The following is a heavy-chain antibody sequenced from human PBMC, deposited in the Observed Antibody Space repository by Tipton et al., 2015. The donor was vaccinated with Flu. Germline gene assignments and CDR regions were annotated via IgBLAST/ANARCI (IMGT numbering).Heavy chain of an antibody. CDR3: ARLSFYDVDLKNFYFED. CDR2: ISYSGNT. D-gene: IGHD3-10*02. J-gene: IGHJ4*02. CDR1: GGSVNSYF. Sequence: PGLVKPSETLSLTCTVSGGSVNSYFWSWIRQPPGKGLEWIGGISYSGNTYYNPSLKSRVVISVDTSKNQLSLKLTSVTAADTAIYYCARLSFYDVDLKNFYFEDWGQGTLVTVSS. V-gene: IGHV4-59*05.